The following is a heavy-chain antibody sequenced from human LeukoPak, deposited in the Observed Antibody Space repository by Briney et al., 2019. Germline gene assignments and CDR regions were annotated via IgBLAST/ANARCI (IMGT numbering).Heavy chain of an antibody. CDR2: IYYSGST. J-gene: IGHJ4*02. Sequence: SETLSLTCTVPGGPISSYYWSWIRQPPGKGLEWIGYIYYSGSTNYNPSLKSRVTISVDTSKNQFSLKLSSVTAADTAVYYCARFNPVGGQLFDYWGQGTLVTVSS. V-gene: IGHV4-59*08. CDR1: GGPISSYY. D-gene: IGHD3-16*01. CDR3: ARFNPVGGQLFDY.